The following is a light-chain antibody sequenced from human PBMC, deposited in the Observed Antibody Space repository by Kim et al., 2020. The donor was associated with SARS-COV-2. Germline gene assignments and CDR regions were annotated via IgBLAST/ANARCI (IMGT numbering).Light chain of an antibody. CDR2: DAS. J-gene: IGKJ5*01. CDR1: QSVRSY. Sequence: SPGESATLSCRASQSVRSYLAWYQQKPGQAPRLLIYDASNRATGIPARFSGSGSGTDFTLTISSLEPEDFAVYYCQQRSNWPPITFGQGTRLEIK. V-gene: IGKV3-11*01. CDR3: QQRSNWPPIT.